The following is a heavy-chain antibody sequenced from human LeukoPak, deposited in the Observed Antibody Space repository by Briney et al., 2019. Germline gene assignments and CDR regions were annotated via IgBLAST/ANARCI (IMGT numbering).Heavy chain of an antibody. V-gene: IGHV4-30-4*08. CDR1: GGSISSGDYY. CDR3: ARIVGAGDAFDI. J-gene: IGHJ3*02. D-gene: IGHD1-26*01. Sequence: ASETLSLTCTVPGGSISSGDYYWSWIRQPPGKGLEWIGYIYYSGSTYYNPSLKSRVTISVDTSKNQFSLKLSSVTAADTAVYYCARIVGAGDAFDIWGQGTMVTVSS. CDR2: IYYSGST.